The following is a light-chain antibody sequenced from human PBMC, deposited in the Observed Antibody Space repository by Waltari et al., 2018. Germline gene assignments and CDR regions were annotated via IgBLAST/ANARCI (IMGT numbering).Light chain of an antibody. J-gene: IGKJ4*01. V-gene: IGKV4-1*01. CDR3: QQYYTTPT. CDR2: WAS. Sequence: DIVMTQSPDSLAVSLGERATINWKSSQSVLYSFKSQNYLAWYQQKPGQTPKLLIYWASIRESGVPDRFSVGGSWTDFTLTICSLQAEDVAVYYCQQYYTTPTFGGGTKVEIK. CDR1: QSVLYSFKSQNY.